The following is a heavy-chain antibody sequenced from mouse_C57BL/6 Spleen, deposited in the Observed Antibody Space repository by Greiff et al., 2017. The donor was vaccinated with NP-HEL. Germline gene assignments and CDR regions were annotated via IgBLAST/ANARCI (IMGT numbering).Heavy chain of an antibody. D-gene: IGHD2-1*01. CDR1: GYTFTSYW. J-gene: IGHJ1*03. Sequence: QVQLKQPGAELVKPGASVKLSCKASGYTFTSYWMHWVKQRPGQGLEWIGMIHPNSGSTNYNEKFKSKATLTVDKSSSTAYMQLSSLTSEDSAVYYCAREGDYGNWYFDVWGTGTTVTVSS. CDR2: IHPNSGST. V-gene: IGHV1-64*01. CDR3: AREGDYGNWYFDV.